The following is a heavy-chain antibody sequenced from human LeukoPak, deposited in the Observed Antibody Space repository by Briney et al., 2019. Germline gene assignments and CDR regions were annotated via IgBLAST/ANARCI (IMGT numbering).Heavy chain of an antibody. D-gene: IGHD3-22*01. V-gene: IGHV1-18*01. CDR1: GYTFTSYG. CDR3: ARGRGDITMIVVAEDD. CDR2: ISAYNGNT. Sequence: GASVKVSCKASGYTFTSYGISWMRQAPGQGLEWMGWISAYNGNTNYAQKLQGRVTMTTDTSTSTAYMELRSLRSDDTAVYYCARGRGDITMIVVAEDDWGQGTLVTVSS. J-gene: IGHJ4*02.